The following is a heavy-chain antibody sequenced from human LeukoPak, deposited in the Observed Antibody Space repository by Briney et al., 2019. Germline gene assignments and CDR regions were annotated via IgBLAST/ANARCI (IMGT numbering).Heavy chain of an antibody. Sequence: SETLSLTRTVSGGSISSYYWSWIRQPPGKGLEWIGYIHHSGSTNYKPSLKSRVTISVDTSKNQFSLKLTSVTAADTAVYYCARDAESGTPAFDVWGQGTMVTVSS. CDR3: ARDAESGTPAFDV. V-gene: IGHV4-59*01. CDR1: GGSISSYY. J-gene: IGHJ3*01. D-gene: IGHD1-14*01. CDR2: IHHSGST.